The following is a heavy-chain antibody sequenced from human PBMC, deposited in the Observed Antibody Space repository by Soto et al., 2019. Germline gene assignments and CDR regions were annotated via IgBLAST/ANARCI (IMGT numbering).Heavy chain of an antibody. D-gene: IGHD3-22*01. CDR3: ARDSYYYDSSGYLDY. Sequence: VASVKVSCKASGYTFTGYYMHWVRQAPGQGLEWMGWINPNSGGTNYAQKFQGRVTMTRDTSISTAYMELSRLRSDDTAVYYCARDSYYYDSSGYLDYWGQGTLVTVSS. J-gene: IGHJ4*02. CDR2: INPNSGGT. CDR1: GYTFTGYY. V-gene: IGHV1-2*02.